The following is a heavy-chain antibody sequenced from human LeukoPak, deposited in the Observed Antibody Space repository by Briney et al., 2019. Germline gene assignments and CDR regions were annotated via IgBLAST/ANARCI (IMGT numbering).Heavy chain of an antibody. CDR2: INHSGST. CDR1: GGSFSGYY. D-gene: IGHD7-27*01. CDR3: ARGTGELDY. V-gene: IGHV4-34*01. J-gene: IGHJ4*02. Sequence: MASETLSLTCAVYGGSFSGYYWSWIRQPPGKGLEWIGEINHSGSTNYNPSLKCRVTISVDTSKNQFSLKLSSVTAADTAVYYCARGTGELDYWGQGTLVTVSS.